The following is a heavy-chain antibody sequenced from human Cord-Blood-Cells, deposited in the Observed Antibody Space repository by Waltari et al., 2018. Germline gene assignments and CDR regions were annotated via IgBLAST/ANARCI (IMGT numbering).Heavy chain of an antibody. Sequence: QVQLVQSGAEVKKPGASVKLSRKVSGYTLTQLSMHWVRRAPGNGLEWMGGFDPEDGETIYAQKFQGRVTMTEDTSTDTAYMELSSLRSEDTAVYYCATRGGYYYDSSGSPGAFDIWGQGTMVTVSS. CDR2: FDPEDGET. D-gene: IGHD3-22*01. J-gene: IGHJ3*02. CDR3: ATRGGYYYDSSGSPGAFDI. CDR1: GYTLTQLS. V-gene: IGHV1-24*01.